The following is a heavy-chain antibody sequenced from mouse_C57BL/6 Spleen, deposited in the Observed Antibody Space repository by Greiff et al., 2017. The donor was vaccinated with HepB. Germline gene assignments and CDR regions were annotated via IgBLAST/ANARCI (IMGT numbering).Heavy chain of an antibody. Sequence: QVQLKQPGAELVKPGASVKMSCKASGYTFTSYWITWVKQRPGQGLEWIGDIYPGSGSTNYNEKFKSKATLTVDTSSSTAYMQLSSLTSEDSAVYYCARGDSNYFYAMDYWGQGTSVTVSS. CDR3: ARGDSNYFYAMDY. D-gene: IGHD2-5*01. V-gene: IGHV1-55*01. CDR1: GYTFTSYW. CDR2: IYPGSGST. J-gene: IGHJ4*01.